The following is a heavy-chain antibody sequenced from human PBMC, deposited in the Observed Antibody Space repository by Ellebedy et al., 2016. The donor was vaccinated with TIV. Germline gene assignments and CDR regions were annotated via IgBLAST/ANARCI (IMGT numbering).Heavy chain of an antibody. CDR1: GGSISSSNW. J-gene: IGHJ6*02. Sequence: MPSETLSLICAVSGGSISSSNWWSWVRQPPGKGLEWIGEIWHSGSTNDNPSLKSRVSMSVDKSKNQFSLNLNSVGAADTAVYYCAKENYGMDVWGQGTTVIVSS. V-gene: IGHV4-4*02. CDR2: IWHSGST. CDR3: AKENYGMDV.